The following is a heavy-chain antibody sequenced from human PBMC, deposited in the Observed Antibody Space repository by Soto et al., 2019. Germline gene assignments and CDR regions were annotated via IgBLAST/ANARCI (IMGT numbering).Heavy chain of an antibody. Sequence: GGSMRLSCVASGFTFSSYSMSWVRQAPGKGLEWVSGFRAGGDDGTTYYADSVKGRFTISRDNSKNTLFLQMNSLRAEDTAIYYCAKKVNSGSGSQYFDYFGQGTLVTVSS. J-gene: IGHJ4*02. V-gene: IGHV3-23*01. CDR1: GFTFSSYS. CDR3: AKKVNSGSGSQYFDY. CDR2: FRAGGDDGTT. D-gene: IGHD3-10*01.